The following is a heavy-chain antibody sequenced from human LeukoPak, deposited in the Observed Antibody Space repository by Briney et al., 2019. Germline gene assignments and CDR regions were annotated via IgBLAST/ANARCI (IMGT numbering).Heavy chain of an antibody. J-gene: IGHJ6*02. V-gene: IGHV3-7*01. CDR3: ARAGHRDSSGFYGMDV. CDR1: GFTFSNYA. CDR2: IKQDGSEK. Sequence: PGGSLRLSCEVSGFTFSNYAMAWVRQAPGKGLEWVANIKQDGSEKYYVDSVKGRFTISRDNAKNSLYLQMNSLRAEDTAVYYCARAGHRDSSGFYGMDVWGQGTTVTVSS. D-gene: IGHD6-19*01.